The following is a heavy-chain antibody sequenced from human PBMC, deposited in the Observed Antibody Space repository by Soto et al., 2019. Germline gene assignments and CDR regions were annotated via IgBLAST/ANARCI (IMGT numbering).Heavy chain of an antibody. Sequence: SETLSLTCTVSGGSISSGDYYWSWIRQPPGKGLEWIGHIYYSGSTYYNPSLKSRVTISVDTSKNQFSLKLSSVTAADTAVYYCASFRGDPAYFDYWGQGTLVTVSS. CDR2: IYYSGST. D-gene: IGHD3-16*01. CDR3: ASFRGDPAYFDY. V-gene: IGHV4-30-4*01. J-gene: IGHJ4*02. CDR1: GGSISSGDYY.